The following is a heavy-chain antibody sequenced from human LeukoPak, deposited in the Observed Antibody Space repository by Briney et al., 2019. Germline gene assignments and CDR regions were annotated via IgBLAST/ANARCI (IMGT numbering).Heavy chain of an antibody. J-gene: IGHJ4*02. CDR2: IYHSGST. V-gene: IGHV4-38-2*02. D-gene: IGHD5-18*01. CDR3: ARAKTPWIQIMEGNYFDY. CDR1: GYSISSGYY. Sequence: SETLSLTCTVSGYSISSGYYWGWIRQPPGKGLEWIGSIYHSGSTYYNPSLKSRVTISVDTSKNQFSLKLSSVTAADTAVYYCARAKTPWIQIMEGNYFDYWGQGTLVTVSS.